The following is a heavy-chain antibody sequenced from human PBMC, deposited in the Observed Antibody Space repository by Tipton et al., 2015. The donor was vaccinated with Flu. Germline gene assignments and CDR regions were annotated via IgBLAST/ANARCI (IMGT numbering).Heavy chain of an antibody. CDR1: GGSFSGYY. D-gene: IGHD3-22*01. CDR2: INHSGST. V-gene: IGHV4-34*01. CDR3: ASPRTDSSGFLNWFAP. Sequence: TLSLTCAVYGGSFSGYYWSWIRQPPGKGLEWIGEINHSGSTNYNPSLKSRVTISVDTSKNQFSLKLSSVTAADTAVYYCASPRTDSSGFLNWFAPWGQGTLVTVSS. J-gene: IGHJ5*02.